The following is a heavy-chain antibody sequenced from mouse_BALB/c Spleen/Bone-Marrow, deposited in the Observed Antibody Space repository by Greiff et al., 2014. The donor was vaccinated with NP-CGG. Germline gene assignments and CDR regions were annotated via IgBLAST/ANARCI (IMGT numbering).Heavy chain of an antibody. CDR1: DYSITSGFS. V-gene: IGHV3-1*02. J-gene: IGHJ3*01. D-gene: IGHD1-2*01. Sequence: VQLQQSGPDLVRPSQSLSLTCTVTDYSITSGFSWHWIRQFPGNKLEWMGYIHYSGNTNYNPSLKSRISITRDTSKNQFFLQFNSVTTEDTATYYCARAITTALGTYWGQGTLVTVSA. CDR3: ARAITTALGTY. CDR2: IHYSGNT.